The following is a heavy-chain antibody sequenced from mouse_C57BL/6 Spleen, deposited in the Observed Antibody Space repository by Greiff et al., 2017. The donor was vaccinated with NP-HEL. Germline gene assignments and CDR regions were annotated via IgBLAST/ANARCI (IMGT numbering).Heavy chain of an antibody. D-gene: IGHD2-1*01. CDR3: TTGLYPRYFDV. CDR1: GFNIKDYY. V-gene: IGHV14-1*01. Sequence: DVKLQESGAELVRPGASVKLSCTASGFNIKDYYMHWVKQRPEQGLEWIGRIDPEDGDTEYAPKFQGKATMTADTSSNTAYLQLSSLTSEDTAVYYCTTGLYPRYFDVWGTGTTVTVSS. J-gene: IGHJ1*03. CDR2: IDPEDGDT.